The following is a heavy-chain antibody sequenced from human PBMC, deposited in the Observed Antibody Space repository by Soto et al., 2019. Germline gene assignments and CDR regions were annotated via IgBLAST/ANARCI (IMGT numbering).Heavy chain of an antibody. CDR1: GYTFTSYA. J-gene: IGHJ6*02. Sequence: VQLVQSGAEVKKPGASVKVSCKASGYTFTSYAMPWVRQAPGQRLEWMGWINAGNGNTKYSQKFQGRVTITRDTSASTAYRELSSLRSEHTAVYYCARDPARYSRSWCRMIYGMDVWGQGTTVTVAS. D-gene: IGHD6-13*01. CDR2: INAGNGNT. V-gene: IGHV1-3*01. CDR3: ARDPARYSRSWCRMIYGMDV.